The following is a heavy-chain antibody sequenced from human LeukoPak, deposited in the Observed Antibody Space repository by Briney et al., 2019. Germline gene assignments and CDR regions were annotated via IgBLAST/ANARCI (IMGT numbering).Heavy chain of an antibody. D-gene: IGHD5-12*01. Sequence: SVKVSCKASGGTFSSYAISWVRQAPGQGLEWMGGIIPIFGTANYAQKFQGRGTITADESTSTAYMELSSLRSEDTAVYYCAREHSGDSYYFDYWGQGTLVTVSS. CDR1: GGTFSSYA. CDR3: AREHSGDSYYFDY. V-gene: IGHV1-69*13. CDR2: IIPIFGTA. J-gene: IGHJ4*02.